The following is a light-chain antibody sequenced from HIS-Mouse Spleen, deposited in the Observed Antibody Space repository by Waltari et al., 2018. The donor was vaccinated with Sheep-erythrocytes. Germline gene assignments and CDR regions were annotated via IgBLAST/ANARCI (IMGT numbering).Light chain of an antibody. CDR3: CSYAGSYNHV. CDR2: DVS. Sequence: QSALTQPRSVSGPPGQSVTISGPGTSSDVAGYNYVSWYQQPPGKAPKLMIYDVSKRPSGVPDRFSGSKSGNTASLTISGLQAEDEADYYCCSYAGSYNHVFATGTKVTVL. CDR1: SSDVAGYNY. J-gene: IGLJ1*01. V-gene: IGLV2-11*01.